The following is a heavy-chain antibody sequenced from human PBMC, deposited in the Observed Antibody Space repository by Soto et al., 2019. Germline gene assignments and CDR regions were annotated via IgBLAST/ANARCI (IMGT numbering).Heavy chain of an antibody. D-gene: IGHD5-12*01. V-gene: IGHV3-30*04. CDR2: ISNDGNTR. Sequence: QVQLVESGGGVGQPGRSLRLYCAASGFTFTNYAMHWVRQAPGKGLEWVAVISNDGNTRYYAESVKGRFSISRDNLNNTLYVQVNTLKNEDTAVYYCAASRTSASGSPIAYWGQGTLVTVSS. CDR3: AASRTSASGSPIAY. CDR1: GFTFTNYA. J-gene: IGHJ4*02.